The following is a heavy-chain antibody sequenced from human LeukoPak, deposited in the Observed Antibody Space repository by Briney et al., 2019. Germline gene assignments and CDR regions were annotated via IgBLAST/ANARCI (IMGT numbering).Heavy chain of an antibody. Sequence: GGSLRLSCAASGFTFSNYEMNWVRQAPGKGLEWVSYISGSGNTIHYADSVKGRFTISRDNAKNSLYLQMNSLRAEDTAVYYCARDYGGSSPFDYWGQGTLVTVSS. CDR3: ARDYGGSSPFDY. J-gene: IGHJ4*02. D-gene: IGHD4-23*01. V-gene: IGHV3-48*03. CDR1: GFTFSNYE. CDR2: ISGSGNTI.